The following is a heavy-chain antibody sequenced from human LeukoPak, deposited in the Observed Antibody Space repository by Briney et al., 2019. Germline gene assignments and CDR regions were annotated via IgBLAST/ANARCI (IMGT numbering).Heavy chain of an antibody. CDR3: AKGSPAYDYVWGSYRNNWFDP. J-gene: IGHJ5*02. Sequence: GGSLRLSCAASGFTFSVYAMSWVRQAPGKGLEWVSAISGSGGSTYYADSVKGRFTISRDNSKNTLYLQMNSLRAEDTAVYYCAKGSPAYDYVWGSYRNNWFDPWGQGTLVTVSS. CDR2: ISGSGGST. CDR1: GFTFSVYA. V-gene: IGHV3-23*01. D-gene: IGHD3-16*02.